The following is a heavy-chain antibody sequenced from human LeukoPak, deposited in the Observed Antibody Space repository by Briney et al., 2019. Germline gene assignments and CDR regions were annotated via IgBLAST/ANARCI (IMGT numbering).Heavy chain of an antibody. CDR1: GFTFSSYG. CDR2: ISYDGSNK. CDR3: AKSIRGIADFDY. D-gene: IGHD6-13*01. V-gene: IGHV3-30*18. Sequence: GGSLRLSCAASGFTFSSYGMHWVRQAPGKGLEWVAVISYDGSNKYYADSVKGRFTISRDNSKNTPYLQMNSLRAEDTAVYYCAKSIRGIADFDYWGQGTLVTVSS. J-gene: IGHJ4*02.